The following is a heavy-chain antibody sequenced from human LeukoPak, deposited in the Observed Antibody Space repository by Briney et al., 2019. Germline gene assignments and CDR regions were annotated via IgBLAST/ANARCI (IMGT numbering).Heavy chain of an antibody. CDR3: TKGDGGYYPIDN. Sequence: GASLRLFRAASGFTFSKDGMSWVRQAPGKGLEWVSTVNDNGANTHYADSVKGRSTISRDNSRNTLLLEMNSLRVDDTALYYCTKGDGGYYPIDNWGQGTLVIVSS. J-gene: IGHJ4*02. V-gene: IGHV3-23*01. CDR2: VNDNGANT. CDR1: GFTFSKDG. D-gene: IGHD1-26*01.